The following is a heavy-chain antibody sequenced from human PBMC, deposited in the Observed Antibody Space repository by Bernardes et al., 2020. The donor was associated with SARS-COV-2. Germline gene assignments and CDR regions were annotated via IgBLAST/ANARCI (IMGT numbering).Heavy chain of an antibody. V-gene: IGHV4-34*01. D-gene: IGHD3-22*01. CDR2: INHSGGT. Sequence: SETLSLKCAVNGWSLSGHDWSWIRQAPGKGLEWIGEINHSGGTNYNPSLKSRVTISVDTSKNQFSLRLTSVTAADTAVYYCARGRGDVTMIVVVITAHAYFFDSWGQGTLVTVSS. CDR3: ARGRGDVTMIVVVITAHAYFFDS. J-gene: IGHJ4*02. CDR1: GWSLSGHD.